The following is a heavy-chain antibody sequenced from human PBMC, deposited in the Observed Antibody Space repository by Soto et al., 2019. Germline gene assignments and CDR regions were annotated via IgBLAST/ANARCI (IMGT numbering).Heavy chain of an antibody. Sequence: ASVKVSCKASGYTFTTYGFSWVRQAPGQGLDWMGWIGPYTGVTNYAQHFQGRVTITADTSTNTAYMELSSLTSEDTAVYYCAKVGGTTSYNWFDPWGHGTLVTAPQ. J-gene: IGHJ5*02. V-gene: IGHV1-18*01. CDR3: AKVGGTTSYNWFDP. CDR2: IGPYTGVT. CDR1: GYTFTTYG. D-gene: IGHD2-2*01.